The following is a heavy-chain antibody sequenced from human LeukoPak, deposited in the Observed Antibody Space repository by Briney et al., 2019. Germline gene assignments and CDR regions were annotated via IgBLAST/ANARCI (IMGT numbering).Heavy chain of an antibody. Sequence: SETLSLTCTVSGGSISSGDYYWSWIRQPPGKGLEWIGYIYYSGGADYNPSLKSRLSISVDTSKNQFSLKLSSVTAADTAVYYCARIYASSGYFHFDIWGQGTMVTVSS. V-gene: IGHV4-30-4*01. CDR2: IYYSGGA. J-gene: IGHJ3*02. CDR3: ARIYASSGYFHFDI. CDR1: GGSISSGDYY. D-gene: IGHD3-22*01.